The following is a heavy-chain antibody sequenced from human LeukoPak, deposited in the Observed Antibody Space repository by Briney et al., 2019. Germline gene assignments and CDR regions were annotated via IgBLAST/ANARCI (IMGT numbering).Heavy chain of an antibody. D-gene: IGHD3-10*01. CDR3: ARPQSTMVRGAVFDY. CDR1: GYILTSYY. Sequence: SVKVSCKASGYILTSYYMHWVRQAPGQGLEWMGGIIPIFGTANYAQKFQGRVTITADESTSTAYMELSSLRSEDTAVYYCARPQSTMVRGAVFDYWGQGTLVTVSS. V-gene: IGHV1-69*13. J-gene: IGHJ4*02. CDR2: IIPIFGTA.